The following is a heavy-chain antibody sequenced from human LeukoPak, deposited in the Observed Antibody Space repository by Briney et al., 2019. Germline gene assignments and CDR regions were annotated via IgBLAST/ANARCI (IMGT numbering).Heavy chain of an antibody. Sequence: ASVKVSCKASGYTFTGYYMHWVRQAPGQGLEWMGWINPNSGGTNYTQKFQGWVTMTRDTSISTAYMELSRLRSDDTAVYYCARGRRTTVTTSGHWYFDLWGRGTLVTVSS. V-gene: IGHV1-2*04. CDR1: GYTFTGYY. J-gene: IGHJ2*01. CDR3: ARGRRTTVTTSGHWYFDL. CDR2: INPNSGGT. D-gene: IGHD4-17*01.